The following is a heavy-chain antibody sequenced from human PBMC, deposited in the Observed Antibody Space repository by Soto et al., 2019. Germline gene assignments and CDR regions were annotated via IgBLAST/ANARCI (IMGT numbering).Heavy chain of an antibody. V-gene: IGHV4-34*01. D-gene: IGHD3-10*01. CDR1: GGSFSDYY. J-gene: IGHJ2*01. CDR3: AREVPSRYFDL. Sequence: TSETLSLTCAVYGGSFSDYYWSWIRQPPGKGLEWIGEINHSGSTNYNPSLKSRVTISVDTSKNQFSLKLNSVTAADTAVYYCAREVPSRYFDLWGRGTPLTVSS. CDR2: INHSGST.